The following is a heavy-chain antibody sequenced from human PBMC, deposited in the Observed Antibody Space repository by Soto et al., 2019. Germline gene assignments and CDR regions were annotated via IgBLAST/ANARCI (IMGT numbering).Heavy chain of an antibody. CDR3: AKGDILTGSRQGWDY. V-gene: IGHV3-23*01. CDR1: GFTFSSYA. Sequence: EVQLLESGGGLIQRGGSLRLSCIASGFTFSSYAMSWVRHAPGRGLEGVSSIDGSGAGTYYSDSVRGRFTISRDNSKNTLDLQMDSLRAEDTAVYYCAKGDILTGSRQGWDYWGQGTLVTVSS. J-gene: IGHJ4*02. CDR2: IDGSGAGT. D-gene: IGHD3-9*01.